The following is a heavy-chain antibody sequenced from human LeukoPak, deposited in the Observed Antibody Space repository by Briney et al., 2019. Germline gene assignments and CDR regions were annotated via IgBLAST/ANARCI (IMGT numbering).Heavy chain of an antibody. D-gene: IGHD4/OR15-4a*01. J-gene: IGHJ4*02. Sequence: GASVKVSCKASGYTFTSYGISWVRQAPGQGREWMGWISAYNGNTNYAQKLQGRVTITTDTSTSTAYMELRSLRSDDTAVYYCARDLRGAPFDYWGQGTLVTVSP. V-gene: IGHV1-18*01. CDR1: GYTFTSYG. CDR2: ISAYNGNT. CDR3: ARDLRGAPFDY.